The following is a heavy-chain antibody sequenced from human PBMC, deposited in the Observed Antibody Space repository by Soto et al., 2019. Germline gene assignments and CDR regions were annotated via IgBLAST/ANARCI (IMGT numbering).Heavy chain of an antibody. V-gene: IGHV1-46*03. CDR1: GYTFTSYY. J-gene: IGHJ3*02. Sequence: ASVKVSCKASGYTFTSYYMHWVRQAPGQGLEWMGRIYPSDGSTSYAQKFQGRVTMTGDTSTSTAYMERSSLSSEDTAVYYCGSHIRYQRILLVESPAFDIWGQGTMVTVSS. CDR2: IYPSDGST. CDR3: GSHIRYQRILLVESPAFDI. D-gene: IGHD2-15*01.